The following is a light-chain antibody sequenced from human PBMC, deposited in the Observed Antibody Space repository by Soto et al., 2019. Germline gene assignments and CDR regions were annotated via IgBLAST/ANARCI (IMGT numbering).Light chain of an antibody. J-gene: IGKJ4*01. CDR1: QSISSY. CDR2: AAS. Sequence: DIQMTQSPSSLSASVGDRVTITCRASQSISSYLNWYQQKPGKAPKLLIYAASSLQSGVPSRFRGSGSGTYFTLTISSLQPEEFATYYCQQSYSTPLTFGGGTKVES. CDR3: QQSYSTPLT. V-gene: IGKV1-39*01.